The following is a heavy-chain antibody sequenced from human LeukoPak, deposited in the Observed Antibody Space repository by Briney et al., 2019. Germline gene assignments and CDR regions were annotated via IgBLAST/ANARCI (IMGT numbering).Heavy chain of an antibody. D-gene: IGHD4-17*01. V-gene: IGHV3-23*01. CDR2: ISGSGGRT. J-gene: IGHJ4*02. CDR1: GFTFSSYA. Sequence: GGSLRLSCAASGFTFSSYAMSWVRQAPGKGLEWVSAISGSGGRTYYTDSVKGRFTISRDNSKNTLYLQMNSLRAEDTAVYYCAKVFRRDGDFHLFDYWGQGTLVTVSS. CDR3: AKVFRRDGDFHLFDY.